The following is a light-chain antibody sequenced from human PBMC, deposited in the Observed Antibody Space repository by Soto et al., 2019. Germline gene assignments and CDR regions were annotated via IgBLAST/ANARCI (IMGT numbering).Light chain of an antibody. CDR1: SSDVGGYNY. Sequence: SVLTQPACVSGSPGQSITISCTGTSSDVGGYNYVSWYQQHPGKAPKLMIYDVSNRPSGISNRFSGSKSGNTASLTISGLQAEDEADYYCSSYTSSSTYVFGTVTKVTVL. J-gene: IGLJ1*01. CDR2: DVS. CDR3: SSYTSSSTYV. V-gene: IGLV2-14*01.